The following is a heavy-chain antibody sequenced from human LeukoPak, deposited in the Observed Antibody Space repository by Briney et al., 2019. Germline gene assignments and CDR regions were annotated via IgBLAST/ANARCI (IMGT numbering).Heavy chain of an antibody. CDR1: GYSISSGYY. CDR3: ARDYDFWSGYRPYYFDY. CDR2: IYHSGST. J-gene: IGHJ4*02. Sequence: SETLSLTCTVSGYSISSGYYWGWIRQPPGKGLEWIGIIYHSGSTYYNPSLKSRVTISVDTSKNQFSLKLSSVTAADTAVYYCARDYDFWSGYRPYYFDYWGQGTLVTVSS. V-gene: IGHV4-38-2*02. D-gene: IGHD3-3*01.